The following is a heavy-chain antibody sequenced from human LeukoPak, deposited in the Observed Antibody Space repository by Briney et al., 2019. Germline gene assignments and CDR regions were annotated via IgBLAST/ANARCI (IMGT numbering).Heavy chain of an antibody. J-gene: IGHJ5*02. CDR1: GGSFSGYY. CDR2: INHSGST. D-gene: IGHD6-19*01. V-gene: IGHV4-34*01. CDR3: ARWIVRGYSSGRQLGFDP. Sequence: PSETLSLTCAVYGGSFSGYYWSWIRQPPGKGLEWIGEINHSGSTNYNPSLKSRVTISVDTSKNQFSLKLSSVTAADTAVYYCARWIVRGYSSGRQLGFDPWGQGTLVTVSS.